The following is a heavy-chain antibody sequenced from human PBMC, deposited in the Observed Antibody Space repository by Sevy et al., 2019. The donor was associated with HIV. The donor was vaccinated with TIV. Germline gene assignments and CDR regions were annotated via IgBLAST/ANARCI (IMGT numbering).Heavy chain of an antibody. CDR2: ISGSGDDTI. Sequence: GGSLRLSCAASGFILSDYYMSWVRQAPGKGLEWVSYISGSGDDTIYYAVSVKGRFTISRDNTKNSLYLQMNSLRAEDTAVYYCARDHVKDGDLGDYYYYAMDVWGQGTTVTVSS. D-gene: IGHD4-17*01. J-gene: IGHJ6*02. CDR1: GFILSDYY. V-gene: IGHV3-11*01. CDR3: ARDHVKDGDLGDYYYYAMDV.